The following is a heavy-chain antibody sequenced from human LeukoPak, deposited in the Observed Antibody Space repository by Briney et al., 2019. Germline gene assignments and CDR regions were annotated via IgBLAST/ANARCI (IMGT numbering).Heavy chain of an antibody. CDR3: ARERGITGTTRRFFDY. CDR1: GGTFSSYA. V-gene: IGHV1-69*04. J-gene: IGHJ4*02. CDR2: IIPIRGIA. D-gene: IGHD1-7*01. Sequence: SVKVSCKASGGTFSSYAISWVRQGPGQGLEWMGRIIPIRGIANYAQQFQGRVTITADKSTSTAYMELSSLRSEDTAVYYCARERGITGTTRRFFDYWGQGTLVTVSS.